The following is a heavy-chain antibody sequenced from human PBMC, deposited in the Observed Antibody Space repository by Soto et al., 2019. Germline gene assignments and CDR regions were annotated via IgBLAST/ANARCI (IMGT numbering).Heavy chain of an antibody. Sequence: GGSLRLSCAASGFTFSSYAMSWVRQAPGEGLEWVSAISGSGGSTYYADSVKGRFTISRDNSKNTLYLQMNSLRAEDTAVYYCAKDLGGMATITIFDYWGQGTLVTVSS. D-gene: IGHD5-12*01. V-gene: IGHV3-23*01. CDR3: AKDLGGMATITIFDY. CDR2: ISGSGGST. J-gene: IGHJ4*02. CDR1: GFTFSSYA.